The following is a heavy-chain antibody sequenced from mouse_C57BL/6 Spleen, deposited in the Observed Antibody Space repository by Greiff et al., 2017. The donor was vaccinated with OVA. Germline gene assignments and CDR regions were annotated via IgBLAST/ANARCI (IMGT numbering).Heavy chain of an antibody. CDR3: ARLSYYSNYGLEDY. CDR2: INPNNGGT. J-gene: IGHJ4*01. CDR1: GYTFTDYY. V-gene: IGHV1-26*01. Sequence: VQLQQSGPELVKPGASVKISCKASGYTFTDYYMNWVKQSHGKSLEWIGDINPNNGGTSYNQKFKGKATLTVDKSSSTAYMELRSLTSEDSAVYYCARLSYYSNYGLEDYWGQGTSVTVSS. D-gene: IGHD2-5*01.